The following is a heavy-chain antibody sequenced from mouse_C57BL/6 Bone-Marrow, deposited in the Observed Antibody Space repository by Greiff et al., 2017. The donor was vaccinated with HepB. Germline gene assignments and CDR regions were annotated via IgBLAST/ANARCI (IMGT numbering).Heavy chain of an antibody. D-gene: IGHD4-1*01. CDR2: INPYNGGT. J-gene: IGHJ2*01. CDR3: ASSNWEDY. V-gene: IGHV1-19*01. CDR1: GYTFTDYY. Sequence: VQLKESGPVLVKPGASVKMSCKASGYTFTDYYMNWVKQSHGKSLEWIGVINPYNGGTSYNQKFKGKATLTVDKSSSTAYMELNSLTSEDSAVYYCASSNWEDYWGQGTTLTVSS.